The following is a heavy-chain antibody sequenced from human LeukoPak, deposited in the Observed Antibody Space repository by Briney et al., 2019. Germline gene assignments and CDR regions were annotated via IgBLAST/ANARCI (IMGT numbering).Heavy chain of an antibody. CDR2: IKTDGSST. CDR3: ARASPASYGDFDI. Sequence: PGGSLRLSCAASGFTFSSYCMHWVRHGPGKGLVWVSRIKTDGSSTNYADSVKGRFTISRDNAKDTLYLQMNSLRVEDTAVYYCARASPASYGDFDIWGQGTMVTVSS. V-gene: IGHV3-74*01. J-gene: IGHJ3*02. CDR1: GFTFSSYC. D-gene: IGHD4-17*01.